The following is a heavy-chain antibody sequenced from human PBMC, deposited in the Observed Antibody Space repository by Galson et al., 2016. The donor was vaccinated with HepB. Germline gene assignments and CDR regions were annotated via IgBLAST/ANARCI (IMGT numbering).Heavy chain of an antibody. D-gene: IGHD3-22*01. J-gene: IGHJ3*02. CDR3: ARATHTITYYYDSSGYKVDAFDI. CDR1: GFTFINYA. V-gene: IGHV3-23*01. Sequence: SLRLSCAASGFTFINYAMSWVRQAPGTVLEWVSVISGTDGRTLYADSVKGRFTISRDNAKNSLYLQMNSLRAEDTAVYYCARATHTITYYYDSSGYKVDAFDILGQGTMVTVSS. CDR2: ISGTDGRT.